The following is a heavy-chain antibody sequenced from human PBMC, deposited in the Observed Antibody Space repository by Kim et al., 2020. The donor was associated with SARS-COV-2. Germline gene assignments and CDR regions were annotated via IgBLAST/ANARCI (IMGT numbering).Heavy chain of an antibody. J-gene: IGHJ6*02. V-gene: IGHV3-48*02. D-gene: IGHD3-10*01. Sequence: DSWKGRFTITRDNAKNSLYLQMNSLGDEDTAVYYWARASIRGGIFGIDGWGQGTTVTVAS. CDR3: ARASIRGGIFGIDG.